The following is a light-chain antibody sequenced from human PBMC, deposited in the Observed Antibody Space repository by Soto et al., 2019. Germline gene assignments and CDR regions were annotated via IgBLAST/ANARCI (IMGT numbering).Light chain of an antibody. Sequence: GLTQPASVSGSPGQSITISRTGTSSDFGTYNVVSWYQQRPGEAPKLMIYQVTKRPSGVSNRFSGSKSGNTASLTISGLQAEDEAHYYCSSYAGTNTFLFGTGTKVTVL. V-gene: IGLV2-23*02. CDR2: QVT. CDR1: SSDFGTYNV. CDR3: SSYAGTNTFL. J-gene: IGLJ1*01.